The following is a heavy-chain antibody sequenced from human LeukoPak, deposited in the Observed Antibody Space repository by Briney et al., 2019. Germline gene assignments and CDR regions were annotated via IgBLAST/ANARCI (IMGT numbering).Heavy chain of an antibody. CDR1: GFTFSNYG. CDR2: ISGSGSST. J-gene: IGHJ3*02. CDR3: AKRGSTSGAIDI. Sequence: GSLRLSCAASGFTFSNYGMTWVRQAPGTGLEWASSISGSGSSTFYADSVKGRFTISRDNSKNTLYLQMNSLRVEDTALYYCAKRGSTSGAIDIWGQGTMVTVSS. D-gene: IGHD1-1*01. V-gene: IGHV3-23*01.